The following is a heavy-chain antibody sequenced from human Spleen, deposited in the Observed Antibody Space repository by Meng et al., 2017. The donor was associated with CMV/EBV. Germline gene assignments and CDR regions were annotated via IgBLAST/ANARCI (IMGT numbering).Heavy chain of an antibody. CDR2: IYYSGST. CDR3: ASVKSYIAAAGTLSFWFDP. V-gene: IGHV4-59*01. Sequence: SETLSLTCAVYGGSFSGYYWSWIRQPPGKGLEWIGYIYYSGSTNYNPSLKSRVTISVDTSKNQFSLKLSSVTAADTAVYYCASVKSYIAAAGTLSFWFDPWGQGTLVTVSS. J-gene: IGHJ5*02. CDR1: GGSFSGYY. D-gene: IGHD6-13*01.